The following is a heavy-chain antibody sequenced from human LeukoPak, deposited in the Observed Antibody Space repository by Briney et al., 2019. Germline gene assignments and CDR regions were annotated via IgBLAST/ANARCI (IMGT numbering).Heavy chain of an antibody. V-gene: IGHV3-7*01. J-gene: IGHJ3*02. D-gene: IGHD3-16*01. CDR2: INQDGSEK. CDR3: TRDVREAYDI. Sequence: GGSLRLSCEASGFRFGGFWMNWVRQAPGKGPERVANINQDGSEKLYVDSVKGRFTISRDNAKNSLYLQMNSLRVEDTAVYYCTRDVREAYDIWGHGTMITVSS. CDR1: GFRFGGFW.